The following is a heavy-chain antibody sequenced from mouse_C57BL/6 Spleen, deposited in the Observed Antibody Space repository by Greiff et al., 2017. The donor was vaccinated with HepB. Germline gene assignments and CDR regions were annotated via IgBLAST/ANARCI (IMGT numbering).Heavy chain of an antibody. V-gene: IGHV14-4*01. J-gene: IGHJ4*01. D-gene: IGHD3-3*01. Sequence: EVKLVESGAELVRPGASVKLSCTASGFNIKDDYMHWVKQRPEQGLEWIGWIDPENGDTEYASKFQGKATITADTSSNTAYLQLSSLTSEDTAVYYCTGTPYYAMDYWGQGTSVTVSS. CDR1: GFNIKDDY. CDR3: TGTPYYAMDY. CDR2: IDPENGDT.